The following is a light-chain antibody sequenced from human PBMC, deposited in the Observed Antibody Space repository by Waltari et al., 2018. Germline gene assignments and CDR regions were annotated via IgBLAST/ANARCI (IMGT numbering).Light chain of an antibody. CDR3: CSYAGSGTYV. V-gene: IGLV2-23*02. J-gene: IGLJ1*01. CDR1: NRDEGNYNL. CDR2: EVI. Sequence: QSALTQPASVSGTPGQSITISCPGTNRDEGNYNLVSWYQHHPGQAPKLMICEVIKRPSGVSNRFSGSKSGNTASLTISGLQAEDEADYYCCSYAGSGTYVFGTGTKVTVL.